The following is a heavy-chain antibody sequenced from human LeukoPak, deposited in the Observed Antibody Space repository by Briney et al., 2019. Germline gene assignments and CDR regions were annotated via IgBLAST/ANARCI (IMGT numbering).Heavy chain of an antibody. V-gene: IGHV5-51*01. CDR2: LYPGDSET. Sequence: GESLKISCKGSGYSFVNYWIGWVRQMPGKGLEWMGILYPGDSETRYSPFFQGQVTISVDKSISTAFLQWSSLKASDTAIYYCARATGDDGYFDYWGQGTLVTVSS. CDR1: GYSFVNYW. CDR3: ARATGDDGYFDY. J-gene: IGHJ4*02.